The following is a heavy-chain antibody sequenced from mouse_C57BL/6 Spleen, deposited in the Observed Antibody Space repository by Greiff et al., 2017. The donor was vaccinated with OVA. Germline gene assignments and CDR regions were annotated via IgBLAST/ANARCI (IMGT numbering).Heavy chain of an antibody. CDR2: ILPGSGST. D-gene: IGHD1-1*01. V-gene: IGHV1-9*01. CDR3: ARRVYYGSSPWFAY. CDR1: GYTFTGYW. Sequence: QVQLQQSGAELMKPGASVKLSCKATGYTFTGYWIEWVKQRPGHGLEWLGEILPGSGSTNYNEKFKGKATFTADTSSNTAYMQLSSLPTEDSAIYYFARRVYYGSSPWFAYWGQGTLVTVSA. J-gene: IGHJ3*01.